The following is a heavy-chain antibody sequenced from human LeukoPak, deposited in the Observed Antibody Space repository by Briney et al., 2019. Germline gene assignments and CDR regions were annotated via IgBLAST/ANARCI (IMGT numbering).Heavy chain of an antibody. Sequence: PETLSLTSTVSGGSISPYYWTWIRQSPGKALEWIGYIYYSGRTSYNPSLKSRVTMSVDTSKNQFSLQLSSVTAADTAVYYCARDGNPWNLDVWGRGTLVTVSS. V-gene: IGHV4-59*01. CDR2: IYYSGRT. D-gene: IGHD1-26*01. CDR1: GGSISPYY. J-gene: IGHJ2*01. CDR3: ARDGNPWNLDV.